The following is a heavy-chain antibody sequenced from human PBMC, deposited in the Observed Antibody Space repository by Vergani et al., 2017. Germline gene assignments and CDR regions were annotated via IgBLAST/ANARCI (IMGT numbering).Heavy chain of an antibody. Sequence: QVQLQQWGAGLLKPSETLSLTCAVYGGSFSGYYWSWIRQPPGKGLEWIGEINHSGSTNYNLSLKSRVTISVDTSKNQFSLKLSSVTAADTAVYYCARGRYCSSTSCYTTNYYYMDVWGKGTTVTVSS. V-gene: IGHV4-34*01. CDR1: GGSFSGYY. J-gene: IGHJ6*03. D-gene: IGHD2-2*02. CDR2: INHSGST. CDR3: ARGRYCSSTSCYTTNYYYMDV.